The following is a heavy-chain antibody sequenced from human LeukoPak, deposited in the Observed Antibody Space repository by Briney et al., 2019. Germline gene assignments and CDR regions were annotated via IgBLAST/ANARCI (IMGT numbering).Heavy chain of an antibody. J-gene: IGHJ6*02. CDR1: GFTFSSHW. D-gene: IGHD3-10*01. V-gene: IGHV3-23*01. CDR2: TGGDGSRT. CDR3: AKYRPGTYYRGPGMDV. Sequence: GALRLSCAASGFTFSSHWMHWVRQAPGKGLEWVSATGGDGSRTFYADFVKGRFTISRDNSKNTLYLRVDSLRAEDTAVYYCAKYRPGTYYRGPGMDVWGQGTTVTVSS.